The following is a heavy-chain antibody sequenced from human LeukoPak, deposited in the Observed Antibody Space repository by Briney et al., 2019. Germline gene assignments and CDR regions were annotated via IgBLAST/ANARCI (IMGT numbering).Heavy chain of an antibody. V-gene: IGHV4-39*07. J-gene: IGHJ5*02. CDR1: GGSISSSSYY. D-gene: IGHD3-10*01. CDR2: IYYSGST. CDR3: ARVLWFGEAHWFDP. Sequence: SETLSLTCTVSGGSISSSSYYWGWIRQPPGKGLEWIGSIYYSGSTYYNPSLKSRATISVDTSKNQFSLKLSSVTAADTAVYYCARVLWFGEAHWFDPWGQGTLVTVSS.